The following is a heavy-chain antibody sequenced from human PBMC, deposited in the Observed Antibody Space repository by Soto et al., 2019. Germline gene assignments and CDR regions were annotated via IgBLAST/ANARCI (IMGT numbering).Heavy chain of an antibody. J-gene: IGHJ5*02. CDR3: ARDGTTGWFGEVNGFDH. D-gene: IGHD3-10*01. V-gene: IGHV1-69*06. Sequence: QVQLVQSGAEVKKPGSSVKVSCKASGGTFSSYAISWVRQAPGQGLEWMGGIIPIFGTANYAQKFQGRVTITADKSTSTAYMELSSLRSADTAGYYCARDGTTGWFGEVNGFDHWGQGNLVTVSS. CDR2: IIPIFGTA. CDR1: GGTFSSYA.